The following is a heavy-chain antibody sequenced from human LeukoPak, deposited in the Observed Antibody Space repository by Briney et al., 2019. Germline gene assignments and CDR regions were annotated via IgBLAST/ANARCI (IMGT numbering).Heavy chain of an antibody. CDR1: GGSISSYY. Sequence: SETLSLTCTVSGGSISSYYWSWIRQPPGKGLEWIGYIYYSGSTNYNPSLKSRVTISVDTSKNQFSLKLSSVTAADTAVYYCARGDSRCSSTSCYTPTLSYYYYMDVWGKGTTVTVSS. CDR3: ARGDSRCSSTSCYTPTLSYYYYMDV. CDR2: IYYSGST. D-gene: IGHD2-2*02. V-gene: IGHV4-59*01. J-gene: IGHJ6*03.